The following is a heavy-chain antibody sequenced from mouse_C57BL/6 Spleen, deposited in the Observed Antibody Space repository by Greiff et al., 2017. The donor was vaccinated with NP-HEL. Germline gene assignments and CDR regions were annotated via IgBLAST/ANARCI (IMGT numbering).Heavy chain of an antibody. V-gene: IGHV5-6*02. CDR3: ARRPTTVVATDAMDY. CDR1: GFTFSSYG. Sequence: DVKLQESGGDLVKPGGSLKLSCAASGFTFSSYGMSWVRQTPDKRLEWVATISSGGSYTYYPDSVKGRFTISRDNAKNTLYLQMSSLKSEDTAMYYCARRPTTVVATDAMDYWGQGTPVTVSS. CDR2: ISSGGSYT. D-gene: IGHD1-1*01. J-gene: IGHJ4*01.